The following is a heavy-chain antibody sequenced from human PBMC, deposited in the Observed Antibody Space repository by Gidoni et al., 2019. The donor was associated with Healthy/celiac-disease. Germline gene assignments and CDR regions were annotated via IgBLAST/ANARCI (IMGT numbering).Heavy chain of an antibody. CDR2: ISSSSSYI. CDR1: GFTFSSYS. V-gene: IGHV3-21*01. J-gene: IGHJ4*02. Sequence: EVQLVESGGGLVKPGGSLRLSCAASGFTFSSYSMNWVRQAPGKGLEWVSSISSSSSYIYYADSVKGRFTISRDNAKNSLYLQMNSLRAEDTAVYYCARDTTGYSSGWYDYWGQGTLVTVSS. D-gene: IGHD6-19*01. CDR3: ARDTTGYSSGWYDY.